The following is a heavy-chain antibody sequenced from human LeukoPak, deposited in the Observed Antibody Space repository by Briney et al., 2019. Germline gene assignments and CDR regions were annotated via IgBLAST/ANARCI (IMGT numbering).Heavy chain of an antibody. D-gene: IGHD3-16*01. V-gene: IGHV3-30*18. CDR1: GFTFSSYG. CDR2: ISYDGDNK. J-gene: IGHJ6*02. CDR3: AKGGTDVLNYYYPMDV. Sequence: GGSLRLSCAASGFTFSSYGFHSVRQAPGKGLEWVAVISYDGDNKYYADSVKGRFTISRDTSKRTVHLQMNSLRPEDTAVYYCAKGGTDVLNYYYPMDVWGQGTTVTVSS.